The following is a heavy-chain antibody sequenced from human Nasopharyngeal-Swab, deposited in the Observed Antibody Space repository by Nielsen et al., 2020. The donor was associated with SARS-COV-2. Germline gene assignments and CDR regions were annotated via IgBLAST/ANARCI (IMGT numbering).Heavy chain of an antibody. CDR3: VRDSGSYLGIDY. Sequence: GESLKISCAASGFTFSNYAMNWVRQVPGKGLEWVSAISGSGGSTYYADSVKGRFTISRDNSKNTLYLQMNSLRAEDTAVYYCVRDSGSYLGIDYWGQGTLVTVSS. CDR2: ISGSGGST. D-gene: IGHD1-26*01. CDR1: GFTFSNYA. J-gene: IGHJ4*02. V-gene: IGHV3-23*01.